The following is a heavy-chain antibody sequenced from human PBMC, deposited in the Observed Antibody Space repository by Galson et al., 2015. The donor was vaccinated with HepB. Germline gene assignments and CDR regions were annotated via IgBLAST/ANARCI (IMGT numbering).Heavy chain of an antibody. D-gene: IGHD2-2*01. J-gene: IGHJ4*02. CDR3: AKDLTGYCSTTSCYGTYTALDF. Sequence: SLRLSCAASGFSFDDYAMHWVRQAPGKGLEWVSAISWNSGTKGYVDSVKGRLTISRDNAKNFLYLEMNSLRAEDTALYYCAKDLTGYCSTTSCYGTYTALDFWGQGTLVTVSS. CDR2: ISWNSGTK. V-gene: IGHV3-9*01. CDR1: GFSFDDYA.